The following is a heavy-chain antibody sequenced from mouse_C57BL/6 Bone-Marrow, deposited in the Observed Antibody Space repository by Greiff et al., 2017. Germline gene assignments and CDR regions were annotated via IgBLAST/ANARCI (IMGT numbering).Heavy chain of an antibody. CDR2: IYPGSGNT. D-gene: IGHD2-12*01. V-gene: IGHV1-66*01. CDR3: SRLPGPFDY. J-gene: IGHJ2*01. CDR1: GYSFTSYY. Sequence: QVQLQQSGPELVKPGASVKISCKASGYSFTSYYIHWVKQRPGQGLEWIGWIYPGSGNTKYNEKFKGKATLTADTSSSTSYMKLSSLTSEDSAVYYCSRLPGPFDYWGQGTTLTVSS.